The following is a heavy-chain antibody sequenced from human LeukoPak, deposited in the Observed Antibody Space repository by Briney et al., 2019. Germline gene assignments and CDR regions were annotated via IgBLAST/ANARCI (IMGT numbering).Heavy chain of an antibody. J-gene: IGHJ3*02. CDR1: GGSISSGSYY. Sequence: SETLSLTCTVSGGSISSGSYYWSWIRQPAGKGLEWIGRIYTSGSTNYNPSLKSRVTISVDTSKNQFSLKLTSVTAADTAVYYCASDSGGRRDAFNIWGQGTMVTVSS. CDR2: IYTSGST. CDR3: ASDSGGRRDAFNI. V-gene: IGHV4-61*02. D-gene: IGHD2-8*02.